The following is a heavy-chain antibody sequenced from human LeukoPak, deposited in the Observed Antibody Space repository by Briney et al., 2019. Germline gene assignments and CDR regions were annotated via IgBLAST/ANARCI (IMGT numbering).Heavy chain of an antibody. CDR1: GGTFSSYA. V-gene: IGHV1-69*06. D-gene: IGHD1-26*01. Sequence: SVKVSCKASGGTFSSYAISWVRQAPGQGLEWMGGIVPIFGTANYAQKFQGRVTITADKSTSTAYMELSSLRYEDTAVYYCARVEIVGATGTGYYYYYYMDVWGKGTTVTVSS. J-gene: IGHJ6*03. CDR2: IVPIFGTA. CDR3: ARVEIVGATGTGYYYYYYMDV.